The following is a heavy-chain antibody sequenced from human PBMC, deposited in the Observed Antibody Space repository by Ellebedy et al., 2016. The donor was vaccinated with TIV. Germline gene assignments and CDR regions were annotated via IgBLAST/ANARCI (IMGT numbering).Heavy chain of an antibody. CDR3: ARALAASGKVTYYYGMDV. D-gene: IGHD6-13*01. J-gene: IGHJ6*02. Sequence: SETLSLXCNVSGGSLRTSDWSWIRQSPGKGLEWIGYIYYSGSTGYNPSLKSRVTISVDTSKNQFSRNLRSVTAADTAFYYCARALAASGKVTYYYGMDVWGPGTTVTGSS. V-gene: IGHV4-59*01. CDR2: IYYSGST. CDR1: GGSLRTSD.